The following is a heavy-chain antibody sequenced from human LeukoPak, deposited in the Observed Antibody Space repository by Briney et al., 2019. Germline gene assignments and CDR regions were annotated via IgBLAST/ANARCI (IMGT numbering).Heavy chain of an antibody. Sequence: GESLKISWQGSGYRFSNYWIAWVRQIPGKGLEGIRVSYPGDSDTTYSPSFQGQVTISADKSISTAYLQWSSLTASDTAMYYCARLSQIQAAAGTCVNWGQGTLVTVSS. CDR3: ARLSQIQAAAGTCVN. CDR2: SYPGDSDT. CDR1: GYRFSNYW. V-gene: IGHV5-51*01. J-gene: IGHJ4*02. D-gene: IGHD6-13*01.